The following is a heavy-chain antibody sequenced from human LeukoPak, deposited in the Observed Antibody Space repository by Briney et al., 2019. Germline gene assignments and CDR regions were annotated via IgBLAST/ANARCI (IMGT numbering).Heavy chain of an antibody. Sequence: GGSLRLSCAASGFTFSSYEMNWVRQAPGKGLVWVSRINSDGSRMMYADSVKGRFTISRDNAKNTLYLQMNSLRAEDTAVYYCARGGSPVHYYYMDVWGKGTTVTISS. V-gene: IGHV3-74*03. D-gene: IGHD1-1*01. CDR1: GFTFSSYE. J-gene: IGHJ6*03. CDR3: ARGGSPVHYYYMDV. CDR2: INSDGSRM.